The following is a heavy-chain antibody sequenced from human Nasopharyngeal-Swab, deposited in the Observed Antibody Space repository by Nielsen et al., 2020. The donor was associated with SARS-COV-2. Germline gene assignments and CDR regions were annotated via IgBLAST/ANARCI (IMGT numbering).Heavy chain of an antibody. D-gene: IGHD1-7*01. CDR2: IYPGDSDT. J-gene: IGHJ4*02. V-gene: IGHV5-51*01. CDR3: ARRGTTIDY. Sequence: GGSLRLSCKGSGYSFTSYWIGWVGQMPGKGLEWMGIIYPGDSDTRYSPSFQDQVTISADKSISTAYLQWSSLKASDTAMYYCARRGTTIDYWGQGTLVTVSS. CDR1: GYSFTSYW.